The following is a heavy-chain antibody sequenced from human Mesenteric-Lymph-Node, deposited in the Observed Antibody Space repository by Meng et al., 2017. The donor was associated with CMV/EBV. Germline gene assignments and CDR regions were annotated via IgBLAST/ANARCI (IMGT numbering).Heavy chain of an antibody. D-gene: IGHD7-27*01. V-gene: IGHV4-34*01. J-gene: IGHJ6*02. Sequence: SETLSLTCAVYGDSFSRYYWSWIRQPPGKGLEWIGEINHSGSTNYNPSLKSRVTISVDTSKIQFSLKLSSVTAADTAVYYCARGGDPRDYYYGMDVWGQGTTVTVSS. CDR1: GDSFSRYY. CDR2: INHSGST. CDR3: ARGGDPRDYYYGMDV.